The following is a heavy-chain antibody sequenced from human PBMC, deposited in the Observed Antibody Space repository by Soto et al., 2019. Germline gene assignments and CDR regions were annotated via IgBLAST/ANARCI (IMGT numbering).Heavy chain of an antibody. Sequence: ASVKVSCKASGYTFTSYAMHWVRQAPGQRLEWMGWINAGNGNTKYSQKFQGRVTITRDTSASTAYIELSSLRSEDTAVYYCARSDPYRLRLGELSPFDYWGQGTLVTVSS. CDR3: ARSDPYRLRLGELSPFDY. D-gene: IGHD3-16*02. V-gene: IGHV1-3*01. CDR2: INAGNGNT. J-gene: IGHJ4*02. CDR1: GYTFTSYA.